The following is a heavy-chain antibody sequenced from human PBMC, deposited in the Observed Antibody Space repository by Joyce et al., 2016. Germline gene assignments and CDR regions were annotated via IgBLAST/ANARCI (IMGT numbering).Heavy chain of an antibody. CDR3: AKILTATYSSGWFLDY. V-gene: IGHV3-30*18. Sequence: VQLVESGGGVVQPGRSLRLSCAASGLTLSNYGVHWVRQDPGKGLEWVAVISYDGIYKYYADSVKGRFTISRDNSKNTVFLEMNSLRTEDTAVYYCAKILTATYSSGWFLDYWGQGTLVTVSS. CDR2: ISYDGIYK. J-gene: IGHJ4*02. CDR1: GLTLSNYG. D-gene: IGHD6-25*01.